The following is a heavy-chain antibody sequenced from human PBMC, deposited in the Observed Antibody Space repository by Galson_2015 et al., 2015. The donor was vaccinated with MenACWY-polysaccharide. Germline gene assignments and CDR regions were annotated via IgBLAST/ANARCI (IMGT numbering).Heavy chain of an antibody. CDR2: IWHDGSKK. J-gene: IGHJ2*01. CDR3: ARDISSCYFDL. CDR1: GFTFSDYG. Sequence: SLRLSCAASGFTFSDYGMHWVRQAPGKGLEWVAVIWHDGSKKFYVDSVKGRFTISRDNSKSTLSLQMNSLRAEDTAVYYCARDISSCYFDLWGRGTLVTVSS. V-gene: IGHV3-33*01.